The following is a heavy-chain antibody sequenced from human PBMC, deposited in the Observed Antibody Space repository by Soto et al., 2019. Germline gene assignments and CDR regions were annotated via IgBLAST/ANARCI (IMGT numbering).Heavy chain of an antibody. CDR3: AREGCSGGSCYWDDAFDI. CDR1: GGSISSYY. CDR2: IYYSGST. J-gene: IGHJ3*02. Sequence: QVQLQESGPGLVKPSETLSLTCTVSGGSISSYYWSWIRQPPGKGLEWIGYIYYSGSTNYNPSLKSRVTISVDTSKNQFSLKLSSVTAADTDVYYCAREGCSGGSCYWDDAFDIWGQVTMVTVSS. D-gene: IGHD2-15*01. V-gene: IGHV4-59*01.